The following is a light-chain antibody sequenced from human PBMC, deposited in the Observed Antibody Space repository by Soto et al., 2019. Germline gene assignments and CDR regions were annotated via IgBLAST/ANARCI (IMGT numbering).Light chain of an antibody. CDR2: KIS. CDR3: MQATQFKHT. J-gene: IGKJ2*01. V-gene: IGKV2-24*01. CDR1: QSLLHSDGNTY. Sequence: DIVMTQTPLSSAVTLGQPASISCRSSQSLLHSDGNTYLSWLQQRPGQPPRLLIYKISKRFSGVPDRFSGSGAGTDFTLKISRVEAEDVGVYYCMQATQFKHTFGQGTKLEIK.